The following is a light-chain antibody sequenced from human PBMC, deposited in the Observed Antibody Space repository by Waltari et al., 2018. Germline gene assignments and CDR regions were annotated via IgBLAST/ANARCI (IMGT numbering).Light chain of an antibody. V-gene: IGKV1-33*01. CDR3: QQYENLPLT. Sequence: DIQMTQTPYSLSASVGARVTISCQAIQDINNYLNWYQQKPGKAPKLLIYDASNLEIGVPSRFSGGGSGTDFTFIITSLQPEDIATYYCQQYENLPLTFGQGTRLEI. J-gene: IGKJ5*01. CDR2: DAS. CDR1: QDINNY.